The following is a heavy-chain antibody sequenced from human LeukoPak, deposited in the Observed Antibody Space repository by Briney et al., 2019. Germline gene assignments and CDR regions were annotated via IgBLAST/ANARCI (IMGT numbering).Heavy chain of an antibody. CDR1: GFTFSSYG. V-gene: IGHV3-23*01. CDR2: ISGSGGST. D-gene: IGHD3-10*01. J-gene: IGHJ4*02. Sequence: PGGSLRLSCAASGFTFSSYGMSWVRQAPGKGLEWVSAISGSGGSTYYADSVKGRFTISRDNSKNTLYLQMNSLRAEDTAVYYCAKGSVSKITMVRGVIIGPFDYWGQGTLVTVSS. CDR3: AKGSVSKITMVRGVIIGPFDY.